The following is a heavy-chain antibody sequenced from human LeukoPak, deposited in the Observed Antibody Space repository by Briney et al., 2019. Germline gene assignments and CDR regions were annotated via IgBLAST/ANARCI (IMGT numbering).Heavy chain of an antibody. CDR2: INPKTGAT. D-gene: IGHD3-22*01. V-gene: IGHV1-2*02. J-gene: IGHJ4*02. CDR3: VREDGSGPYYFGY. Sequence: ASVKVSCKASGYTLTGNYMHWVRQAPGQGLEWMGWINPKTGATDYAQKFQGRVTMTRDTSISTAYMELSRLRSDDTAMYYCVREDGSGPYYFGYWGQGTLVTVSS. CDR1: GYTLTGNY.